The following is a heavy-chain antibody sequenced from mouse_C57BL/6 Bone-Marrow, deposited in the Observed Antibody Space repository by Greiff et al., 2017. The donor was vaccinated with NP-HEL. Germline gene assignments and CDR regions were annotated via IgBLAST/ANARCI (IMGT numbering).Heavy chain of an antibody. CDR3: ARMDYYGSSSLYYAMDY. Sequence: VKLMESGPGLVAPSQSLSITCTVSGFSLTSYAISWVRQTPGKGLEWIGVIWTGGGTNYNSALKSRLSISKDNSKSQVFLKMNSLQTDDTARYYCARMDYYGSSSLYYAMDYWGQGTAVTVSS. CDR1: GFSLTSYA. J-gene: IGHJ4*01. V-gene: IGHV2-9-1*01. CDR2: IWTGGGT. D-gene: IGHD1-1*01.